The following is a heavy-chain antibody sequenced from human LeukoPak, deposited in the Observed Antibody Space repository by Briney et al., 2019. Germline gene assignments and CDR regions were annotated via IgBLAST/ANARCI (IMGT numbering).Heavy chain of an antibody. Sequence: GGSLRLSCAASGFTFSSYAMSWVRQPPGKGLEWVSTITGSGGTTYYADSVKGRFTISRDNSKNTLSLQMHSLRAEDTATYYCAKDLVATGHYYYMDVRAKGTTVTVSS. CDR3: AKDLVATGHYYYMDV. J-gene: IGHJ6*03. V-gene: IGHV3-23*01. CDR1: GFTFSSYA. CDR2: ITGSGGTT. D-gene: IGHD5-12*01.